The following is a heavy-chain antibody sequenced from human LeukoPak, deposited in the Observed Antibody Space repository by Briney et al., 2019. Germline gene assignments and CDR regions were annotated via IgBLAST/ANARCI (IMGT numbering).Heavy chain of an antibody. D-gene: IGHD7-27*01. CDR1: GFPFSSYG. J-gene: IGHJ4*02. CDR2: ISYDGSNK. V-gene: IGHV3-30*18. CDR3: AKDTLHYSINWGADY. Sequence: GGSLRLSCAASGFPFSSYGMHWVRQAPGKGLEWVAVISYDGSNKYYADPVKGRFTISRDNSKNTLYLQMNSLRAEDAAVYYCAKDTLHYSINWGADYWGQGTLVTVSS.